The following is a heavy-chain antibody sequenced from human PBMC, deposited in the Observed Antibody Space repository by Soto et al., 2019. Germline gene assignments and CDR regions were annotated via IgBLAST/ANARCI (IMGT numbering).Heavy chain of an antibody. Sequence: VASVKVSCKASGGTFSSYAISWVRQAPGQGLEWMGGIIPIFGTANYAQKFQGRVTITADESTSTAYMELSSLRSEDTAVYHCASGYGGNSARSDYWGQGTLVTVSS. D-gene: IGHD2-21*02. V-gene: IGHV1-69*13. CDR2: IIPIFGTA. CDR1: GGTFSSYA. J-gene: IGHJ4*02. CDR3: ASGYGGNSARSDY.